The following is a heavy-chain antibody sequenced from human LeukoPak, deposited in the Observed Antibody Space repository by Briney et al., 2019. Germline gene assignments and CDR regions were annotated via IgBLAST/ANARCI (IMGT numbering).Heavy chain of an antibody. CDR1: GFTFSSYS. CDR3: ARDGGNCSSTSCSGYYSDY. CDR2: ISSSSSYI. V-gene: IGHV3-21*01. D-gene: IGHD2-2*01. Sequence: KTGGSLRLSCAASGFTFSSYSMNWVRQAPGRGLEWVSSISSSSSYIYYADSVKGRFTISRDNAKNSLYLQMNSLRAEDTAVYYCARDGGNCSSTSCSGYYSDYWGQGTLVTVSS. J-gene: IGHJ4*02.